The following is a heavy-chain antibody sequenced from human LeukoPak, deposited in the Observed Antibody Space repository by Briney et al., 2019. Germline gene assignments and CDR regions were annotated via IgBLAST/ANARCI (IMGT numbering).Heavy chain of an antibody. J-gene: IGHJ4*02. CDR1: GGSFSGYY. Sequence: SETLSLTCAVYGGSFSGYYWSWIRQPAGKGLEWIGRIYTSGSTNYNPSLKSRVTMSVDTSKNQFSLKLSSVTAADTAVYYCACQQWLGTHFDYWGQGTLVTVSS. CDR2: IYTSGST. D-gene: IGHD6-19*01. V-gene: IGHV4-59*10. CDR3: ACQQWLGTHFDY.